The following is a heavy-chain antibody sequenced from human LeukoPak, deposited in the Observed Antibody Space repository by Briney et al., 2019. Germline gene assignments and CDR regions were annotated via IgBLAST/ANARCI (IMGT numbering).Heavy chain of an antibody. D-gene: IGHD1-26*01. CDR3: ATYSGSLRKYDAFDI. CDR1: GYTLTELS. J-gene: IGHJ3*02. CDR2: FDPEDGET. V-gene: IGHV1-24*01. Sequence: ASVKVSCKVSGYTLTELSMHWVRQAPGKGLEWMGGFDPEDGETIYAQKFQGRVTMTEDTSTDTAYMELSSLRSEDTAVYYCATYSGSLRKYDAFDIWGQGTMVTFSS.